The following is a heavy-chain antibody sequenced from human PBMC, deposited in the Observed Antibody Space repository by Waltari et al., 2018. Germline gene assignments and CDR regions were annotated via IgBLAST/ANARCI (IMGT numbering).Heavy chain of an antibody. D-gene: IGHD3-22*01. V-gene: IGHV3-7*01. J-gene: IGHJ3*02. CDR3: ARDQWFAFDI. CDR1: GFTLRSYW. Sequence: EVQLVESGGGLVQPGGSLSLSCAAPGFTLRSYWMSWVRQAPGKGLEWVANIKKDGGEEYYVDSVRGRFTISRDNAKNSLFLQMNSLRPEDTAVYYCARDQWFAFDIWGQGTMVTVSS. CDR2: IKKDGGEE.